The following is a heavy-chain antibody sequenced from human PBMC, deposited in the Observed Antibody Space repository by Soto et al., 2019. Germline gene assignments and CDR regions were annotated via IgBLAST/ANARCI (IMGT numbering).Heavy chain of an antibody. J-gene: IGHJ4*02. CDR1: GYTFTSYG. V-gene: IGHV1-18*01. Sequence: ASVKVSCKASGYTFTSYGISWVRQAPGQGLEWMGWISAYNGNTNYAQKLQGSVTMTTDTSTSTAYMELRSLRSDDTAVYYCARDLLGGYCSGGSCYPYYWGQGTLVTVSS. CDR3: ARDLLGGYCSGGSCYPYY. CDR2: ISAYNGNT. D-gene: IGHD2-15*01.